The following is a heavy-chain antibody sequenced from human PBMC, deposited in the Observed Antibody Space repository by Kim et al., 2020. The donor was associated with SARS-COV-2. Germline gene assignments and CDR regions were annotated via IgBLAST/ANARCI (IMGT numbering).Heavy chain of an antibody. J-gene: IGHJ6*02. CDR1: GFTLSNND. V-gene: IGHV3-30*03. Sequence: GGSLRLSCAASGFTLSNNDMSWVRQAPGKGLEWVAIIFGGGSTEYYDSSVRGRFTISDDNTNTSLYQKISRLGAEATAFYCCTRLHWVGDNGMDCWGEG. CDR2: IFGGGSTE. CDR3: TRLHWVGDNGMDC. D-gene: IGHD3-10*01.